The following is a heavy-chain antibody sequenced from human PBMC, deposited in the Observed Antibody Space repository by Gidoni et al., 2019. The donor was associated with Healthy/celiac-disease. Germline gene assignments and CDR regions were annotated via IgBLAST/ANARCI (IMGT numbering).Heavy chain of an antibody. Sequence: QVQLVQSGAEVTKPGASVKVSCKASGYTCTSYAMHWVRQAPGQRLEWMGWINAGNGNTKYSQKFQGRVTITRDTSASTAYMERSSLRSEDTAVYYCARSVADKGYSSGWSDFDYWGQGTLVTVSS. CDR1: GYTCTSYA. D-gene: IGHD6-19*01. CDR2: INAGNGNT. V-gene: IGHV1-3*01. J-gene: IGHJ4*02. CDR3: ARSVADKGYSSGWSDFDY.